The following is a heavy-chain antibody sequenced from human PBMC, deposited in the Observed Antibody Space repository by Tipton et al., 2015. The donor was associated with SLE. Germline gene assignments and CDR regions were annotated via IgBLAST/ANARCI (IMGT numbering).Heavy chain of an antibody. Sequence: TLSLTCTVSGASVSSFCWNWIRQSPGKGLEWIACVCNSVSTNYDPSLKSRGTISVDTSKNHFSLELTSVTAADTAVYYCASQRLRLLSPLDAWGQGTTVTVS. J-gene: IGHJ6*02. D-gene: IGHD3-10*01. CDR3: ASQRLRLLSPLDA. CDR1: GASVSSFC. CDR2: VCNSVST. V-gene: IGHV4-59*08.